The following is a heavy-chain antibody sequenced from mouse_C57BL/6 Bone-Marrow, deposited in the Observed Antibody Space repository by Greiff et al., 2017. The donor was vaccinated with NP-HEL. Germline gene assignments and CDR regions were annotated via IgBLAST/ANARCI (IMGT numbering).Heavy chain of an antibody. CDR3: ARDGTVRRGLAY. D-gene: IGHD1-1*01. J-gene: IGHJ3*01. CDR2: ISYDGSN. V-gene: IGHV3-6*01. Sequence: EVKVEESGPGLVKPSQSLSLTCSVTGYSITSGYYWNWIRQFPGNKLEWMGYISYDGSNNYNPSLKNRIPITRDTSKNQFCLKLNSVTTEDTATYYCARDGTVRRGLAYWGQGTLVTVSA. CDR1: GYSITSGYY.